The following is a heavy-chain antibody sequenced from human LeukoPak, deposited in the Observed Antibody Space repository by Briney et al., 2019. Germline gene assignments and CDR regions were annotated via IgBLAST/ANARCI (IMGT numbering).Heavy chain of an antibody. CDR1: GFTFSSYS. V-gene: IGHV3-21*01. D-gene: IGHD3-3*01. CDR2: ISSSSSYI. Sequence: KPGGSLRLSCAASGFTFSSYSMNWVRQAPGKGLEWVSSISSSSSYIYYADSVKGRFTVSRDNAKNSLYLQMNSLRAEDTAVYYCAGDLTRITIFGVVSGYMDVWGKGTTVTVSS. CDR3: AGDLTRITIFGVVSGYMDV. J-gene: IGHJ6*03.